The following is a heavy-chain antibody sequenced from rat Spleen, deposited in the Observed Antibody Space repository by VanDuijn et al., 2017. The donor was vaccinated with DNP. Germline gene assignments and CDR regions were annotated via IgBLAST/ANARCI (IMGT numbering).Heavy chain of an antibody. J-gene: IGHJ3*01. Sequence: EVQLVESGGDLVQPGRSLKLSCAVSGVSFSDYNMAWVRQAPKTGLEWVANIIYDGSRTHYRESVKGRFTIPRDNAKSTLYLQMDSLKSEDTATYYCSRSRLPGYYPFACWGQGTLVTVSS. CDR1: GVSFSDYN. D-gene: IGHD1-4*01. V-gene: IGHV5S10*01. CDR3: SRSRLPGYYPFAC. CDR2: IIYDGSRT.